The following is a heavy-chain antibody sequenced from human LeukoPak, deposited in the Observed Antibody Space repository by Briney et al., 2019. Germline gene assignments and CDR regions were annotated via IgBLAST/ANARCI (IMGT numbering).Heavy chain of an antibody. Sequence: ASVKVSCKASGYTFTGYYMHWVRQAPGQGLEWMRWINPNSGGTNYAQKFQGRVTMTRDTSISTAYMELSRLRSDDTAVYYCARVPEGITGTFFDYWGQGTLVTVSS. D-gene: IGHD1-7*01. CDR3: ARVPEGITGTFFDY. CDR1: GYTFTGYY. CDR2: INPNSGGT. J-gene: IGHJ4*02. V-gene: IGHV1-2*02.